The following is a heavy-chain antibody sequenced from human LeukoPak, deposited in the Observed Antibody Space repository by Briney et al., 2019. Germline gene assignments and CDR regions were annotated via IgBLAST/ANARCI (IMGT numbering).Heavy chain of an antibody. J-gene: IGHJ4*02. Sequence: GGSQRLSCAASGLTFSNYWMSWVRQARGKGVGWVSSSGGGVSAYYAESVGGRFSIPRDNSTNTLYLQMNSLTAEDTAVYFCAKSLTVTPGVDKPHDYWGPGTLVTVSS. CDR3: AKSLTVTPGVDKPHDY. V-gene: IGHV3-23*01. D-gene: IGHD3-10*01. CDR2: SGGGVSA. CDR1: GLTFSNYW.